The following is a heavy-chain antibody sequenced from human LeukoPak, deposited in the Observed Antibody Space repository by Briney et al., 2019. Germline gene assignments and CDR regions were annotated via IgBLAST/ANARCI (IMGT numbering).Heavy chain of an antibody. Sequence: VASVKVSFKTSGYTFTGYYLHWVRQAPGQGLEWMGWIDPKRGGTKYAQKFLGRFSMTRDTSVTTAYMELTGLTSDDTAVYRCARDPSTSYYFDFWGQGTLVTVSS. D-gene: IGHD6-6*01. J-gene: IGHJ4*02. CDR1: GYTFTGYY. CDR3: ARDPSTSYYFDF. CDR2: IDPKRGGT. V-gene: IGHV1-2*02.